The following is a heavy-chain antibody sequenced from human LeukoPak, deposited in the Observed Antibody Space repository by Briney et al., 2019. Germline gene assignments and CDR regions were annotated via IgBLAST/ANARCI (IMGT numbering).Heavy chain of an antibody. CDR2: INHSGST. D-gene: IGHD3-22*01. V-gene: IGHV4-34*01. J-gene: IGHJ4*02. CDR3: ARGLKFPDSSGCPFDY. CDR1: GGSITSGGYY. Sequence: SETLSLTCTVAGGSITSGGYYWSWIRQSPGKGLEWIGEINHSGSTNYNPSLKSRVTISVATSKNQFSLKLSSVTAADTAVYYCARGLKFPDSSGCPFDYWGQGTLVTVSS.